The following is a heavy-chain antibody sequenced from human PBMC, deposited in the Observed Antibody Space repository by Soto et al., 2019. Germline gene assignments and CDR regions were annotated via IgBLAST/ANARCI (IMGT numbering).Heavy chain of an antibody. J-gene: IGHJ4*02. CDR2: ISSSSNYI. CDR3: ARGYDSFDY. V-gene: IGHV3-21*01. Sequence: EVQLVESGGGLVKPGGSLRLSCAASGFTFSSYTMNWVRQAPGKGLEWVSSISSSSNYIYYADSVKGRFTISTDNAKNSLPLQMNSLRADDTAVYYCARGYDSFDYWGQGTLVTVSS. CDR1: GFTFSSYT. D-gene: IGHD3-22*01.